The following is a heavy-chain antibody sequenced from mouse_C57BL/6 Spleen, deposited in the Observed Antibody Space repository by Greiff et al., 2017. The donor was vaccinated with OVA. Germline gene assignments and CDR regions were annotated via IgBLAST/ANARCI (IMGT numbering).Heavy chain of an antibody. J-gene: IGHJ2*01. D-gene: IGHD1-2*01. Sequence: EVQLQQSGPGLVKPSQSLSLSCSVTGYSITSGYYWNWIRQFPGNKLEWMGYISYDGSNNYNPSLKNRISITRDTSKNQFFLKLNSVTTEDTATYYCARGLEYFDYWGQGTTLTVSS. V-gene: IGHV3-6*01. CDR1: GYSITSGYY. CDR3: ARGLEYFDY. CDR2: ISYDGSN.